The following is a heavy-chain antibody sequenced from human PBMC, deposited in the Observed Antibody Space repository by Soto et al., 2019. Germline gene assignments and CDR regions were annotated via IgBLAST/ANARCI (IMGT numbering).Heavy chain of an antibody. CDR2: MNPNSGNT. CDR3: ARGSRTYCGGDCPDAFDI. CDR1: GYTFTSYD. Sequence: GASVKVSCKASGYTFTSYDIKWVRQATGQGLEWMGWMNPNSGNTGYAQKFQGRVTMTRNTSISTAYMELSSLRSEDTAVYYCARGSRTYCGGDCPDAFDIWGQGTMVTVSS. V-gene: IGHV1-8*01. J-gene: IGHJ3*02. D-gene: IGHD2-21*01.